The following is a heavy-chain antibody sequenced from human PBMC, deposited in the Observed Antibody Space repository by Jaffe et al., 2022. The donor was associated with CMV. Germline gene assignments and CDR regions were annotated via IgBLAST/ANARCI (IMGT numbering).Heavy chain of an antibody. V-gene: IGHV3-21*01. D-gene: IGHD3-3*01. Sequence: EVLLVESGGGLVKPGGSLRLSCAASGFTFSSYRMNWVRQAPGKGLEWISSISGSSGGDISYADSVKGRFTISRDNAKNSLYLQMNSLRAEDTAMYFCASARGFDLWNNYSPFDYWGQGVLVTVSS. CDR2: ISGSSGGDI. CDR1: GFTFSSYR. CDR3: ASARGFDLWNNYSPFDY. J-gene: IGHJ4*02.